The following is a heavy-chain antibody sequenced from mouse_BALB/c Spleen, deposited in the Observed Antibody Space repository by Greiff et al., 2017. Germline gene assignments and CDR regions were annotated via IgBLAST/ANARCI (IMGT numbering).Heavy chain of an antibody. CDR2: ISDGGSYT. J-gene: IGHJ3*01. Sequence: DVKLVESGGGLVKPGGSLKLSCAASGFTFSDYYMYWVRQTPEKRLEWVATISDGGSYTYYPDSVKGRFTISRDNAKNNLYLQMSSLKSEDTAMYYCARDWVITTYWGQGTLVTVSA. D-gene: IGHD2-4*01. V-gene: IGHV5-4*02. CDR3: ARDWVITTY. CDR1: GFTFSDYY.